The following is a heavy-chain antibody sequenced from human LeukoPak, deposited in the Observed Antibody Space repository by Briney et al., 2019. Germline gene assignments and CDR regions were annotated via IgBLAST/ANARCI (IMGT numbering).Heavy chain of an antibody. Sequence: GGSLRLSCTASGFTFSSYAMSWVRQAPGKGLEWVSVIYSGGSTYYADSMKGRFTISRDSSKNTLYLQMNTLRAEDTAVYYCAREYSRADAFDIWGQGTLVTVSS. CDR3: AREYSRADAFDI. CDR1: GFTFSSYA. J-gene: IGHJ3*02. CDR2: IYSGGST. D-gene: IGHD2-15*01. V-gene: IGHV3-53*01.